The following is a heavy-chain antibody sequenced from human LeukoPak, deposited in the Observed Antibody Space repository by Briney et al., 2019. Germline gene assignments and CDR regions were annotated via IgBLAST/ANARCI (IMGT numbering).Heavy chain of an antibody. J-gene: IGHJ4*02. CDR2: INPNSGGT. CDR3: ARGRITMVRGVIYEYYFDY. CDR1: GYTFTGYY. V-gene: IGHV1-2*02. D-gene: IGHD3-10*01. Sequence: ASVKVSCKASGYTFTGYYMHWVRQAPGQGLEWMGWINPNSGGTNYAQKFQGRVTMTRETSISTAYMELRRLRSDDTAVYYCARGRITMVRGVIYEYYFDYWGQGTLVTVSS.